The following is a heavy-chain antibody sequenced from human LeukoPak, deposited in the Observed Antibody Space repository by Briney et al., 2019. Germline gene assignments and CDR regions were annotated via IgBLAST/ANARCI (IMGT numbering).Heavy chain of an antibody. CDR3: ARADQGPLDY. D-gene: IGHD2-2*01. V-gene: IGHV3-66*01. Sequence: PGGSLRLSCAASGFTVSRNYMSWVRQAPGKGLEWVSVIYSGGSTYYADSVKGRFTISRDNSKRTLYLQMKSLRAEDTAVFYCARADQGPLDYWGQGTLVTVSS. J-gene: IGHJ4*02. CDR2: IYSGGST. CDR1: GFTVSRNY.